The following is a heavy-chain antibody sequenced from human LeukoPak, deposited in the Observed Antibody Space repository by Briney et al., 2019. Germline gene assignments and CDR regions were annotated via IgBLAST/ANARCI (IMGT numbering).Heavy chain of an antibody. J-gene: IGHJ4*02. D-gene: IGHD6-13*01. CDR3: ARGDPISSSKYYFDY. Sequence: GGSLRLSCAASGFTFSSYAMHWVRQAPGKGLEYVSAISGNGGNTFYANSVKGRFTISRDNSKNTLYLQMNSLRAEDTAVYYCARGDPISSSKYYFDYWGQGTLVTVSS. V-gene: IGHV3-64*01. CDR2: ISGNGGNT. CDR1: GFTFSSYA.